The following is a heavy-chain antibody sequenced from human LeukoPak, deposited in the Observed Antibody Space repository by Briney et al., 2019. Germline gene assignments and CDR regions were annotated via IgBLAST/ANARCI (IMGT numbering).Heavy chain of an antibody. D-gene: IGHD2-2*01. V-gene: IGHV4-34*01. CDR1: GGSFSGYY. CDR2: INHSGST. J-gene: IGHJ6*02. Sequence: PPETLSLTCAVYGGSFSGYYWSWIRQPPGKGLEWIGEINHSGSTNYNPSLKSRVTISVDTSKNQFSLKLSSVTAADTAVYYCARDCSSTSCNGGYYGMDVWGQGTTVTVSS. CDR3: ARDCSSTSCNGGYYGMDV.